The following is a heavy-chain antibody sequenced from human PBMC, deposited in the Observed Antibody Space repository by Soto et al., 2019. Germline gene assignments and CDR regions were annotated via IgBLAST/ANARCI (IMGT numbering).Heavy chain of an antibody. J-gene: IGHJ5*02. V-gene: IGHV1-69*01. Sequence: SVTGSCEASGDTFSSYAISWVRPAAEQGLEWMGGIIPIFGTANYAQKFQGRVTITADESTSTAYMELSSLRSEDTAVYYCARAYGPYNWFDPWGQGTLVTV. CDR3: ARAYGPYNWFDP. CDR1: GDTFSSYA. CDR2: IIPIFGTA. D-gene: IGHD3-10*01.